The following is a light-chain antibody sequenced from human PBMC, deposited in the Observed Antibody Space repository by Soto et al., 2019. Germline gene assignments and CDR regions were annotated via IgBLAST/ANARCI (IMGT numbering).Light chain of an antibody. CDR2: DVS. CDR1: QNVSTW. Sequence: DIQMTQSPSTLSASVGDRVTITCRASQNVSTWLAWYQHKPRKAPKLLLFDVSNLESGVPSRFSGSGSGTEFTLTISSLQSDDLATYYCQQYESYRTFGQGTKVETK. V-gene: IGKV1-5*01. CDR3: QQYESYRT. J-gene: IGKJ1*01.